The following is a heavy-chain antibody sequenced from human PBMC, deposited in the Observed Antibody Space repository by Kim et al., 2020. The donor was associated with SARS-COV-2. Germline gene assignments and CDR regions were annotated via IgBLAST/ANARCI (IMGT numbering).Heavy chain of an antibody. CDR1: GGSISSSSYY. J-gene: IGHJ4*02. V-gene: IGHV4-39*01. Sequence: SKTLSLTCTVSGGSISSSSYYWGWIRQPPGKGLEWIGSIYYSGSTYYNPSLKSRVTISVDTSKNQFSLKLSSVTAADTAVYYCARYKGYCSGGSCYGTFDYWGQGTLVTVSS. CDR3: ARYKGYCSGGSCYGTFDY. D-gene: IGHD2-15*01. CDR2: IYYSGST.